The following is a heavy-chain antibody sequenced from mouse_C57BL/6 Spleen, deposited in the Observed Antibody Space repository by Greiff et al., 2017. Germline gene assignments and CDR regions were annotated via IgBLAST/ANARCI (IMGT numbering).Heavy chain of an antibody. CDR2: IDPEDGEP. Sequence: VQLKQSGAELVKPGASVKLSCTASGFNIKDYYMHWVQQKTEQGLDVIGRIDPEDGEPKYAPKFQGKATITADTSSNTAYLQLSSLTSEDTAVYYCARYGYSKGPDVWGTGTTVTVSS. J-gene: IGHJ1*03. V-gene: IGHV14-2*01. CDR1: GFNIKDYY. D-gene: IGHD2-2*01. CDR3: ARYGYSKGPDV.